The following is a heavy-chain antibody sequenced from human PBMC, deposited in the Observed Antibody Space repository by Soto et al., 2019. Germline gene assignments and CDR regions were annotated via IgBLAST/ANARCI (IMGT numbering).Heavy chain of an antibody. J-gene: IGHJ4*02. CDR1: GGTFNTYA. Sequence: QVQLVQSGAEIKKPVSSVKVSCQSSGGTFNTYAMNWVRQAPGQGPEWMGDIAPMFGAANFAPKFQGRVTITADESTGTSYMQLGSLTSEDTAIYFCAREVQVHTPAFVYWGQGTLVTVSS. CDR2: IAPMFGAA. CDR3: AREVQVHTPAFVY. V-gene: IGHV1-69*19. D-gene: IGHD3-10*01.